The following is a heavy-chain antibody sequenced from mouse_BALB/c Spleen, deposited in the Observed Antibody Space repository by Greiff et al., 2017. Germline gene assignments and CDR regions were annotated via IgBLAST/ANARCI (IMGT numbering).Heavy chain of an antibody. V-gene: IGHV1-12*01. CDR3: ARRYGNYFDY. J-gene: IGHJ2*01. D-gene: IGHD2-10*02. CDR1: GYTFTSYN. CDR2: IYPGNGDT. Sequence: QVQLQQPGAELVKPGASVKMSCKASGYTFTSYNMHWVKQTPGQGLEWIGAIYPGNGDTSYNQKFKGKATLTADKSSSTAYMQLSSLTSEDSAVYYCARRYGNYFDYWGQGTTLTVSS.